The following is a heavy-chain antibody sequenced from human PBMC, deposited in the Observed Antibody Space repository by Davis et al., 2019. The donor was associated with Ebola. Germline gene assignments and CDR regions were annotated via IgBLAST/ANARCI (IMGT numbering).Heavy chain of an antibody. Sequence: ASVKVSCKASGFPFTDYFMHWVRQAPGQGLEWMGRIHPNSGGTNYARKFQGRVTMTRDTSISTAYLELASLRSDDTAVYYCARVPARGYSYGQGYWGQGTLVTVSS. CDR3: ARVPARGYSYGQGY. J-gene: IGHJ4*02. V-gene: IGHV1-2*06. CDR1: GFPFTDYF. D-gene: IGHD5-18*01. CDR2: IHPNSGGT.